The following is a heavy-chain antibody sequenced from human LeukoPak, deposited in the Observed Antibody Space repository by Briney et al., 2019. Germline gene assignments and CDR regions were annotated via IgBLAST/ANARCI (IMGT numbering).Heavy chain of an antibody. D-gene: IGHD1-26*01. CDR2: INPSGGST. CDR3: ARGLAERQNAFDI. J-gene: IGHJ3*02. V-gene: IGHV1-46*02. Sequence: GASVKVSCKTSGYTFNSYGISWVRQAPGLGLEWMGIINPSGGSTSYAQKFQGRVTMTRDMSTSTVYMELSSLRSEDTAVYYCARGLAERQNAFDIWGQGTTVTVSS. CDR1: GYTFNSYG.